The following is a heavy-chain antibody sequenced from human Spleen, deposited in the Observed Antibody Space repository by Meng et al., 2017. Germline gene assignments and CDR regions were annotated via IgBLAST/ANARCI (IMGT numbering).Heavy chain of an antibody. D-gene: IGHD3-22*01. CDR1: GASIDTDNW. J-gene: IGHJ4*02. Sequence: QVQLQESGPGLVKPSGTLSLTCAVSGASIDTDNWWTWVRQSPGKGLEWIGEIHHSGSTNYNPSLKSRVTLSVDKSKNQCSLKVNSVTAADTAVYYCARGYYSDSHWGQGTLVTVSS. CDR3: ARGYYSDSH. CDR2: IHHSGST. V-gene: IGHV4-4*02.